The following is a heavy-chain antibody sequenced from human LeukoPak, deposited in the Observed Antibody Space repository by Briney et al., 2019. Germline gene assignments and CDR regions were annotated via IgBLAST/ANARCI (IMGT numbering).Heavy chain of an antibody. J-gene: IGHJ4*02. CDR2: IYYSGSS. CDR1: GGSISSSSSY. V-gene: IGHV4-39*01. Sequence: SETLSLTCTVSGGSISSSSSYWGWIRQPPGKGLEWIGSIYYSGSSFDNPALKSRVTISVDTSKNQFSLKLSSVTAADTAVYYCARHRSGWLQSSFDYWGQGTLVTVSS. CDR3: ARHRSGWLQSSFDY. D-gene: IGHD5-24*01.